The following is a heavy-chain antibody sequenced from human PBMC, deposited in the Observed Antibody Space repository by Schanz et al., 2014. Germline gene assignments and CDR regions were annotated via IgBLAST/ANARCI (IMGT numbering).Heavy chain of an antibody. J-gene: IGHJ6*02. CDR3: ARALFGSGHGDV. CDR2: IIPIHGIV. D-gene: IGHD3-10*01. V-gene: IGHV1-69*02. CDR1: GGTFSTYP. Sequence: QVQLVQSGAEVKKPGSSMKVSCKASGGTFSTYPINWLRQAPGQGLEWMGRIIPIHGIVNYAQRFQDRVRITADKTTSTDYVQLSILRSDDTAVYYSARALFGSGHGDVWGQGTPVTVSS.